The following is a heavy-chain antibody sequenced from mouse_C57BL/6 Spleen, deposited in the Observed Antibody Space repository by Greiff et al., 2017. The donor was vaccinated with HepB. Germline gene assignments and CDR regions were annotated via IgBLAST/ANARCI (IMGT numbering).Heavy chain of an antibody. CDR3: ARVYDGYRAWVAY. J-gene: IGHJ3*01. CDR1: GYTFPSYW. D-gene: IGHD2-3*01. Sequence: QVQLQQSGAELVKPGASVKMSCKASGYTFPSYWITWVKQRPGQGLEWIGDIYPGSGSTNYNEKFKRKATLTVATSSSTAYMQLSSLTSEDPAVYYCARVYDGYRAWVAYWGQGTLVTVSA. V-gene: IGHV1-55*01. CDR2: IYPGSGST.